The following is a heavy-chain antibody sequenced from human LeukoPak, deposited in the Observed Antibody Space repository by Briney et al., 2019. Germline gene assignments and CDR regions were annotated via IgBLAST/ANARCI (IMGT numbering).Heavy chain of an antibody. J-gene: IGHJ5*02. CDR3: ARDSGTTGEVKFDP. CDR1: GGSISSYY. D-gene: IGHD3-10*01. V-gene: IGHV4-4*07. CDR2: IHTSGST. Sequence: PSETLSLTCTVSGGSISSYYWSWIRQPAGKGLEWIGRIHTSGSTNYNPSLKSRVTMSVDTSKNQFSLKLSSVIAADTAVYYCARDSGTTGEVKFDPWGQGTLVTVSS.